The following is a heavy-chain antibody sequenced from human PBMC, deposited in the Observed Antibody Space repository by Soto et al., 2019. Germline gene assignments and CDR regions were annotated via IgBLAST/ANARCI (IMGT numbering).Heavy chain of an antibody. CDR1: GFTFSSYA. J-gene: IGHJ6*02. D-gene: IGHD2-2*01. CDR2: ISYDGSNK. CDR3: ARDRGSKSYYYYSMDV. Sequence: QVQLVESGGGVVQPGRSLRLSCAASGFTFSSYAMHWVRQAPGKGLEWVAVISYDGSNKYYADTVKGRFTISSNNSKNTLYLQMNSLRAEDTAVYYCARDRGSKSYYYYSMDVWGQGTTVTVSS. V-gene: IGHV3-30-3*01.